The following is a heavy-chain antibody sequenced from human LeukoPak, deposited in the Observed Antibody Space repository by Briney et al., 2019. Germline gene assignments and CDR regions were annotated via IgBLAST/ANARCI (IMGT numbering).Heavy chain of an antibody. D-gene: IGHD5-18*01. J-gene: IGHJ3*02. V-gene: IGHV3-21*03. CDR1: GFTFSSYS. Sequence: PGVSLRLSCAASGFTFSSYSMNWVRQAPGKGLESVSSISSSSSYIYYADSVKGRFTISRYNAKNSLYLQMNSMRAEDTAVYYCARGYVDTAVAFDIWGQGTMVTVSS. CDR2: ISSSSSYI. CDR3: ARGYVDTAVAFDI.